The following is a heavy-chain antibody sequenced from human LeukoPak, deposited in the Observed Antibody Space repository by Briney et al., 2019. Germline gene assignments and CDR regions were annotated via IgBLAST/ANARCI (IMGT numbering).Heavy chain of an antibody. CDR2: INHSGST. CDR1: GGSFSGYY. J-gene: IGHJ4*02. V-gene: IGHV4-34*01. Sequence: SETLSLTCAVYGGSFSGYYWSWIRQPPGKGLEWIGEINHSGSTNYNPSLKSRVTISVDTSKNQFSLKLSSVTAADTAVYYCARGLRSSAPGDYWGQGTLVTGSS. D-gene: IGHD3-3*01. CDR3: ARGLRSSAPGDY.